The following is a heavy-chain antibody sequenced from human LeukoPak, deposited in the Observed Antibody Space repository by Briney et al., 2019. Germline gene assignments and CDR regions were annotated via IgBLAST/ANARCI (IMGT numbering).Heavy chain of an antibody. J-gene: IGHJ4*02. Sequence: GGSLRLSCAASGFTFSSYSMNWFRQAPGKGLEWVSSISSSSSYIYYADSVKGRFTISRDNAKNSLYLQMNSLRAEDTAVYYCARMTTVTTFVWDYWGQGTLVTVSS. CDR2: ISSSSSYI. CDR3: ARMTTVTTFVWDY. D-gene: IGHD4-17*01. CDR1: GFTFSSYS. V-gene: IGHV3-21*01.